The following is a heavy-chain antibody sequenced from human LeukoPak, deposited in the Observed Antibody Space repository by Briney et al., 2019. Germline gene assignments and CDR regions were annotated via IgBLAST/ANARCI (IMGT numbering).Heavy chain of an antibody. Sequence: GRSLRLSCAASGFTFSSYAMHWVRQAPGKGLDWVAGISYDGNPKYYADSVRGRFIISRDNSNNTLYLQLNSLRPDDTAVYYCAKVRGLYGRGFYAMDVWGQGTTVTVAS. J-gene: IGHJ6*02. CDR3: AKVRGLYGRGFYAMDV. CDR1: GFTFSSYA. D-gene: IGHD2-8*01. CDR2: ISYDGNPK. V-gene: IGHV3-30*04.